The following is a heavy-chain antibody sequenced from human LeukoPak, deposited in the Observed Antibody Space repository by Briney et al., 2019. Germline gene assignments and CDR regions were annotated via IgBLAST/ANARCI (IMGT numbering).Heavy chain of an antibody. CDR3: AKSRGVATIRYYFDY. CDR2: ISYDGSNK. Sequence: GRSLRLSCAASGFTFSSYGMYWVRQAPGKGLEWVAVISYDGSNKYYADSVKGRFTISRDNSKNTLYLQMNSLRAEDTAVYYCAKSRGVATIRYYFDYWGQGTLITVSS. D-gene: IGHD5-12*01. J-gene: IGHJ4*02. CDR1: GFTFSSYG. V-gene: IGHV3-30*18.